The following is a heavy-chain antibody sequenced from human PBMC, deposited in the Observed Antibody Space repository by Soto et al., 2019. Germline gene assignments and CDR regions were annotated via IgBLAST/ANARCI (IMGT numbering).Heavy chain of an antibody. J-gene: IGHJ4*02. CDR2: IRSKANSYAT. V-gene: IGHV3-73*01. D-gene: IGHD6-13*01. CDR3: TRQLGNGVAAAGLN. CDR1: GFTFSGSA. Sequence: GGSLRLSCAASGFTFSGSAMDWVRQASGKGLEWVGRIRSKANSYATAYAASVKGRFTISRDDSKNTAYLQMNSLKTEDTAVYYCTRQLGNGVAAAGLNWGQGTLVTVSS.